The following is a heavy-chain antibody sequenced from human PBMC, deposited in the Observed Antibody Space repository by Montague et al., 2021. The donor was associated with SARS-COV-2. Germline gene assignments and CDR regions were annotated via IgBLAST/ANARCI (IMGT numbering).Heavy chain of an antibody. CDR2: VYHTGST. V-gene: IGHV4-4*02. J-gene: IGHJ5*02. CDR3: ARGVAGGYWDDGKIRDFSWFDH. CDR1: GDSISSRSW. D-gene: IGHD1-1*01. Sequence: SETLSLTCAVSGDSISSRSWCSCVVQSPGKGLEWIADVYHTGSTNYNTSLPSRVILSVDKSTNQFSLKLTSVTAAATAVYFFARGVAGGYWDDGKIRDFSWFDHWGQGILVTVSS.